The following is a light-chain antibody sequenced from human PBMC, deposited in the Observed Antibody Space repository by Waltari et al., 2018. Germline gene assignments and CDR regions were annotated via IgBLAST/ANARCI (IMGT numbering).Light chain of an antibody. CDR2: VAS. J-gene: IGKJ2*01. CDR3: QQYNSYPYT. Sequence: DIQMTQSPSSLSPSIGDRVTITCRASQAIGNYLAWFQQKPGRAPKSLIYVASNLQHGVPSRFSGSGSGTVFTLTISSLQPEDSASYYCQQYNSYPYTFGQGTKLEIK. V-gene: IGKV1-16*01. CDR1: QAIGNY.